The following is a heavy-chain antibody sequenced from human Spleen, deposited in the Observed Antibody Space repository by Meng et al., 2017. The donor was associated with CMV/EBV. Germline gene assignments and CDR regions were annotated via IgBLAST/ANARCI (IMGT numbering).Heavy chain of an antibody. CDR3: VRSLNHCRGASCYGT. J-gene: IGHJ5*02. D-gene: IGHD2-15*01. CDR2: ISTDGFTT. Sequence: SGFMFRNYWMHWVRQGPGEGLVCVARISTDGFTTRYADSVKGRFTISRDNAKNTLYLQMNSLRAEDTAVYYCVRSLNHCRGASCYGTWGQGTLVTVSS. V-gene: IGHV3-74*01. CDR1: GFMFRNYW.